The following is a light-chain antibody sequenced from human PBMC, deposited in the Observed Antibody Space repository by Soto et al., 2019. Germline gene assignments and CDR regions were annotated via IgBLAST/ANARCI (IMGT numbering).Light chain of an antibody. CDR3: QHYNNWPPTWT. Sequence: EIVMTQSPATLSVSPGERATISCRASQSISSNLAWHQQKPGQAPRVLIYGASTRATGVPARFSGSGSGTEFTLTISSLQSEDFAVYFCQHYNNWPPTWTFGQGTKV. J-gene: IGKJ1*01. CDR1: QSISSN. V-gene: IGKV3-15*01. CDR2: GAS.